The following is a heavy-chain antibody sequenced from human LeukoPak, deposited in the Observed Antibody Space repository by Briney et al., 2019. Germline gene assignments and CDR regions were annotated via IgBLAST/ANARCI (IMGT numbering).Heavy chain of an antibody. D-gene: IGHD3-9*01. J-gene: IGHJ4*02. CDR1: GFTFSSYS. CDR3: ASYGELDILTGYYNDY. Sequence: PGGSLRLSCAASGFTFSSYSMNWVRQAPGKGLEWVSSISSSSSYIYYADSVKGRFTISRDNAKNSLYLQMNSLRAEDTAVYYCASYGELDILTGYYNDYWGQGTLVTVSS. V-gene: IGHV3-21*01. CDR2: ISSSSSYI.